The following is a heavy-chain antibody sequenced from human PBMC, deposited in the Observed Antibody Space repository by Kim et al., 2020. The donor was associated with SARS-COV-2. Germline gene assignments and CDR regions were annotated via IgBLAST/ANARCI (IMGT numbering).Heavy chain of an antibody. CDR3: ARDTHYGSGRYLP. D-gene: IGHD3-10*01. Sequence: GGSLRLSCAASGFTFSDYWMHWVRQAPGKGLVWVSRINVPGSTTNYADSVRGRFTISRDNAKNTVYLQMNSPRAEDTAVYYCARDTHYGSGRYLPWGQGT. J-gene: IGHJ1*01. V-gene: IGHV3-74*01. CDR2: INVPGSTT. CDR1: GFTFSDYW.